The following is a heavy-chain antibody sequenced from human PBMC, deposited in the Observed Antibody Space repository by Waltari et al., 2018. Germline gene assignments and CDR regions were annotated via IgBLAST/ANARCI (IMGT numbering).Heavy chain of an antibody. CDR3: ARNLLVGASIMDV. Sequence: QLQLQESGPGLVKPSETLSLTCTVSGGSISSSSYYWGWIRQPPGKGLEWIGSIYYSGSTYYNPSLKSRVTISVDTSKNQFSLKLSSVTAADTAVYYCARNLLVGASIMDVWGQGTTVTVSS. D-gene: IGHD1-26*01. CDR2: IYYSGST. CDR1: GGSISSSSYY. V-gene: IGHV4-39*07. J-gene: IGHJ6*02.